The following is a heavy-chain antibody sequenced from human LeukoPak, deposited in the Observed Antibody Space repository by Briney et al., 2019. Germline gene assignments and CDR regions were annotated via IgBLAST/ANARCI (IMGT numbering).Heavy chain of an antibody. CDR1: GFTFSSYW. D-gene: IGHD6-13*01. V-gene: IGHV3-7*04. CDR3: ARDSWYSSDY. CDR2: IKQDGSEK. J-gene: IGHJ4*02. Sequence: AGGPLRLSCAASGFTFSSYWMSWVRQAPGKGLEWVANIKQDGSEKYYVDSVKGRFIISRDNARNSLYLQMNSLRAEDTAMYYCARDSWYSSDYWGQGTLVTVSS.